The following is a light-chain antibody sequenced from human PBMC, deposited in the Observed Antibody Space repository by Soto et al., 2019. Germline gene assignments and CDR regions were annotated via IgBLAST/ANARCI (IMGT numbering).Light chain of an antibody. CDR3: QQRSNGPPA. J-gene: IGKJ2*01. Sequence: EIVLTQSPATLSLSPGERATLSCRASQSVSSYLAWYQQKPGQAPRLLIYDASNRATGIPARFSGSGSGTDFTLTISNLEPEDFAVYYCQQRSNGPPAFGQGTKLEIK. CDR1: QSVSSY. V-gene: IGKV3-11*01. CDR2: DAS.